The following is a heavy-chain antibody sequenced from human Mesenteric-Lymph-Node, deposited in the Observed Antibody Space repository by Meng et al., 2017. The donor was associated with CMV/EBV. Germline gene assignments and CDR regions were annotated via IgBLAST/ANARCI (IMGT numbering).Heavy chain of an antibody. CDR3: ARDPRYCSSTSCYAPDY. CDR1: GGSFSSYY. V-gene: IGHV4-39*07. Sequence: GSLRLSCAVYGGSFSSYYWGWIRQPPGKGLEWIGSIYYSGSTYYNPSLKSRVTISVDTSKNQFSLKLSSVTAADTAVYYCARDPRYCSSTSCYAPDYWGQGTLVTVSS. D-gene: IGHD2-2*01. J-gene: IGHJ4*02. CDR2: IYYSGST.